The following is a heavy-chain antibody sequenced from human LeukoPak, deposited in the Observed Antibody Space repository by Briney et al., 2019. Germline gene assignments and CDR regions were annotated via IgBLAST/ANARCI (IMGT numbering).Heavy chain of an antibody. V-gene: IGHV4-34*01. D-gene: IGHD3-22*01. CDR2: INHSGST. Sequence: SETLSLTCAVYGGSFSGYYWSWIRQPPGKGLEWIGEINHSGSTNYNLSLKSRVTISVDTSKNQFSLKLSSVTAADPAVYYCARRGSGYYRDWGQGTLVTVSS. J-gene: IGHJ4*02. CDR1: GGSFSGYY. CDR3: ARRGSGYYRD.